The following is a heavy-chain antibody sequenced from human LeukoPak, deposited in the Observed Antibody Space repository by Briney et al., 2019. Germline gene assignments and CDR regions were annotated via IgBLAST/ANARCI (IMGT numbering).Heavy chain of an antibody. J-gene: IGHJ3*02. Sequence: GGSLRLSCAASGFTFSSSWMHWVCQAPEKGLEWVADIKCDGSEKYYVDSVKGRLTISRDNAKNSLYLQVNSLRAEGTAVYYCAKEMATPKNAFDIWGQGTMVTVSS. D-gene: IGHD5-24*01. CDR2: IKCDGSEK. V-gene: IGHV3-52*01. CDR3: AKEMATPKNAFDI. CDR1: GFTFSSSW.